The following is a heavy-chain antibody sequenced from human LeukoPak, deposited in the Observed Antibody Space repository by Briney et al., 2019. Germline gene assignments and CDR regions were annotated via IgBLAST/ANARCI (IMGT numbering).Heavy chain of an antibody. J-gene: IGHJ4*02. CDR3: ARDYGDYSYY. D-gene: IGHD4-17*01. Sequence: GGSLRLSCAASGFTFSTYTMNWVRQASGKGLEWVSSITSRSCIYYADSLKGRFTISRDNAKNSLYLQMNSLRAEDTAVYYCARDYGDYSYYWGQGTLVTVSS. CDR2: ITSRSCI. CDR1: GFTFSTYT. V-gene: IGHV3-21*01.